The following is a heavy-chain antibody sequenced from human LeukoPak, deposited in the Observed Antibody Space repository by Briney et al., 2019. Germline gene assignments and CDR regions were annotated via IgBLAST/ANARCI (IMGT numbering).Heavy chain of an antibody. CDR1: GFSVSSTY. CDR2: IRSGGDT. Sequence: GGSLRLSCAASGFSVSSTYMNWVRQAPGKGLEWVSVIRSGGDTQYADSVKGRFTVSRDNFKNTLHLQMNSLRAEDTAVYYCAREGVYDNSGYNDALDIWGQGTQVTVST. CDR3: AREGVYDNSGYNDALDI. V-gene: IGHV3-53*01. J-gene: IGHJ3*02. D-gene: IGHD3-22*01.